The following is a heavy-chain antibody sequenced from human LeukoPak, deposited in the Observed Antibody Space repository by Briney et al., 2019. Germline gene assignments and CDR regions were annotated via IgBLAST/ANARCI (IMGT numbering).Heavy chain of an antibody. Sequence: SETLSLTCAVYGGSFSGYYWSWIRQPAGKGLEWIGRIYTSGSTNYNPSLKSRVTISVDTSKNQFSLKLSSVTAADTAVYYCARGGRWLQLIDYWGQGTLVTVSS. CDR2: IYTSGST. J-gene: IGHJ4*02. D-gene: IGHD5-24*01. V-gene: IGHV4-59*10. CDR1: GGSFSGYY. CDR3: ARGGRWLQLIDY.